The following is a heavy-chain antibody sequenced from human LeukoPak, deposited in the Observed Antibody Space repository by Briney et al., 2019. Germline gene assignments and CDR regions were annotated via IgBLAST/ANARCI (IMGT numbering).Heavy chain of an antibody. Sequence: PGGSLRLSCAASGFTFSNYAMSWVRQAPGKGLEWVSGISGSDGSTYYADSVKGRFTISRDNSKNTLYLQMNSLRAEDTAVYYCAKVKTAVAGTLYYFDYWGQGTLVTVSS. CDR2: ISGSDGST. CDR1: GFTFSNYA. V-gene: IGHV3-23*01. CDR3: AKVKTAVAGTLYYFDY. D-gene: IGHD6-19*01. J-gene: IGHJ4*02.